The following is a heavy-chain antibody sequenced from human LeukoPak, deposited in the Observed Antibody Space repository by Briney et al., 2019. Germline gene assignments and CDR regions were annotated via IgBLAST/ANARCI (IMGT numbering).Heavy chain of an antibody. CDR2: IYYSGST. J-gene: IGHJ4*02. V-gene: IGHV4-30-4*01. CDR1: GGSISSGDYY. D-gene: IGHD6-19*01. CDR3: AREAYSSGWPYFDY. Sequence: SETLSLTCTVSGGSISSGDYYWRWIRQPPGKGLEWIGYIYYSGSTYYNPSLKSRITISVDTSKNQFSLKLSSVTAADTAVYYCAREAYSSGWPYFDYWGQGTLVTVSS.